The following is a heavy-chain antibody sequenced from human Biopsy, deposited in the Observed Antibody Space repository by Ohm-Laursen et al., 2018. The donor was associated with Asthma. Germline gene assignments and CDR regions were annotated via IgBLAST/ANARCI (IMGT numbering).Heavy chain of an antibody. J-gene: IGHJ4*02. CDR1: GFTFSSYG. D-gene: IGHD3-16*02. CDR2: ISYDGNHK. CDR3: ARGGSRDLWGTYRYPWDY. Sequence: SLRLSCAASGFTFSSYGMDWVRQAPGKGLEWVAVISYDGNHKFYEDSVKGRFTISRDNAKNSLFLQMNSLRAEDTAVYYCARGGSRDLWGTYRYPWDYWGQGTLVTVSS. V-gene: IGHV3-33*05.